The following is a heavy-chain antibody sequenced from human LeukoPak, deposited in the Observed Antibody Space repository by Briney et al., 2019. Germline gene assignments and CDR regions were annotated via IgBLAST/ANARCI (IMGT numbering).Heavy chain of an antibody. Sequence: KPGGSLRLSCAASGFTFSSYWMTWIRQAPGKGLEWGSYISGSGSHISYADSVKGRFTISRDNAKNSLFLQMNSLRAEDTALYYCARDLSNGGFDYWGQGTLVTFSS. J-gene: IGHJ4*02. CDR1: GFTFSSYW. CDR2: ISGSGSHI. CDR3: ARDLSNGGFDY. V-gene: IGHV3-11*01. D-gene: IGHD2-8*01.